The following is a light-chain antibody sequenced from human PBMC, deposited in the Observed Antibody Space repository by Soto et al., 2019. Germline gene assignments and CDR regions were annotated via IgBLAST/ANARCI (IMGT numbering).Light chain of an antibody. CDR3: LQYNHYPPT. Sequence: DIQMTQSPSSLSASVGDRVTITCRASQGIKNELGRYQQKSGLAPKRLIFGATTLQSGVPSRFSGSASGTDFSLIISSLQPEDFAAYYCLQYNHYPPTFGQGTKVDIK. J-gene: IGKJ1*01. V-gene: IGKV1-17*01. CDR1: QGIKNE. CDR2: GAT.